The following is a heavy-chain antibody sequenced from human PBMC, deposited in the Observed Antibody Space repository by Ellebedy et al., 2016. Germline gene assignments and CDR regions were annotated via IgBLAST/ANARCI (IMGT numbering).Heavy chain of an antibody. Sequence: GGSLRLSCKGSGYSFTSYWIGWVRQTPGKGLEWMGIIYPGDSDTRYSPSFQGQVTISADKSISTAYLQWSSLKASDTAMYYCARRLGIAARGGWFDPWGQGTLVTVSS. CDR2: IYPGDSDT. D-gene: IGHD6-6*01. J-gene: IGHJ5*02. CDR1: GYSFTSYW. CDR3: ARRLGIAARGGWFDP. V-gene: IGHV5-51*01.